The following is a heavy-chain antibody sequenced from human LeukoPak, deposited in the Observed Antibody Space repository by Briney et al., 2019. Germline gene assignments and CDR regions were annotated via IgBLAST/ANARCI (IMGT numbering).Heavy chain of an antibody. CDR3: AREPSGGSSSRGFDP. D-gene: IGHD2-15*01. CDR2: ISAYNGNT. J-gene: IGHJ5*02. Sequence: ASVTVSCKASGYTFTIYGISWVRQAPGQGLEWMGWISAYNGNTNYAQKLQGRVTMTTDTSTSTAYMELRSLRSDDTAVYYCAREPSGGSSSRGFDPWGQGTLVTVSS. CDR1: GYTFTIYG. V-gene: IGHV1-18*01.